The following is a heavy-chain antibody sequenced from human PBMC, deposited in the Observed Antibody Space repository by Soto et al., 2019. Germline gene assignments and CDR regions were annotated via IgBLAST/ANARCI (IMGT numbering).Heavy chain of an antibody. J-gene: IGHJ3*02. CDR1: GGSISSGVYY. D-gene: IGHD1-26*01. CDR3: ARRWGGGFDI. V-gene: IGHV4-61*08. Sequence: SETLSLTCTVSGGSISSGVYYWSWIRQPTGKGLEWIGYIYYSGSTNYNPALKSRVTISVATPKNQFSLKLSSVTAADTAGDDGARRWGGGFDIWGQGTMVTV. CDR2: IYYSGST.